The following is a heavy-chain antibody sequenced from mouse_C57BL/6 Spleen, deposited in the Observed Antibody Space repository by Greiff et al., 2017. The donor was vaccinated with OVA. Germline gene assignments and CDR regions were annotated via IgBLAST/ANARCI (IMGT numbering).Heavy chain of an antibody. CDR2: ISYDGSN. J-gene: IGHJ2*01. CDR1: GYSITSGYY. Sequence: EVKLMESGPGLVKPSQSLSLTCSVTGYSITSGYYWNWIRQFPGNKLEWMGYISYDGSNNYNPSLKNRISITRDTSKNHLFLKLNSVTTEDTATNYCARTDYDVDFDYWGQGTTLTVSS. D-gene: IGHD2-4*01. V-gene: IGHV3-6*01. CDR3: ARTDYDVDFDY.